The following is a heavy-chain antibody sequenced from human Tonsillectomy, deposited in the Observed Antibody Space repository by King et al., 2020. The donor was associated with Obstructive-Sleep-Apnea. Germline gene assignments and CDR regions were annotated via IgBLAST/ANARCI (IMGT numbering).Heavy chain of an antibody. D-gene: IGHD3-22*01. J-gene: IGHJ4*02. CDR1: GFTFSTYW. V-gene: IGHV3-7*03. CDR3: ARDDSPYEARWDGFDY. CDR2: IKQDGSEK. Sequence: VQLVESGGGLVQPGGSLRLSCAASGFTFSTYWMNWVRQAPGKGLEWVANIKQDGSEKYYVDSVKGRFTISRDNAKNSLYLQMNSLRVEDTAVYYCARDDSPYEARWDGFDYWGQGTLVTVSS.